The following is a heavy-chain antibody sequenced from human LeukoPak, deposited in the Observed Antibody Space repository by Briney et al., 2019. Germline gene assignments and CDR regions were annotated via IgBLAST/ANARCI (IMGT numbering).Heavy chain of an antibody. CDR3: RGEYDSSGYYFDY. CDR2: ISYDGSNK. V-gene: IGHV3-30*03. Sequence: GRSLRLSCAASGFTFSSYGMHWVRQAPGKGLEWVAVISYDGSNKYYADSVKGRFTISRDNSKNTLYLQMNSLRVEDTAVYYCRGEYDSSGYYFDYWGQGTLVTVSS. CDR1: GFTFSSYG. D-gene: IGHD3-22*01. J-gene: IGHJ4*02.